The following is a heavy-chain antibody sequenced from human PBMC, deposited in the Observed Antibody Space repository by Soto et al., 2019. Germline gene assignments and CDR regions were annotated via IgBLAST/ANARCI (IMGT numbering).Heavy chain of an antibody. CDR3: ARDVVWFGELSRSGGYYYYYMDV. J-gene: IGHJ6*03. CDR1: GYTFTSYG. D-gene: IGHD3-10*01. CDR2: ISAYNGNT. V-gene: IGHV1-18*01. Sequence: ASVKVSCKASGYTFTSYGISWVRQAPGQGLEWMGWISAYNGNTNYAQKLQGRVTMTTDTSTSTAYMELRSLRSDDTAVYYCARDVVWFGELSRSGGYYYYYMDVWGKGTMVTVSS.